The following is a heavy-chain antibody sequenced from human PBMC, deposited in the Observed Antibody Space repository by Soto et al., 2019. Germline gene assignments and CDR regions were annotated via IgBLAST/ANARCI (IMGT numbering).Heavy chain of an antibody. J-gene: IGHJ6*02. CDR2: INHSGST. V-gene: IGHV4-34*01. CDR3: ARVTGRYYYGMDV. CDR1: GGSFSGDY. Sequence: SETLSLTCAVYGGSFSGDYWSWIRRPPGKGLEWIGEINHSGSTNYNPSLKSRVTISVDTSKNQFSLKLSSVTAADTAVYYCARVTGRYYYGMDVWGQGTTVTVSS.